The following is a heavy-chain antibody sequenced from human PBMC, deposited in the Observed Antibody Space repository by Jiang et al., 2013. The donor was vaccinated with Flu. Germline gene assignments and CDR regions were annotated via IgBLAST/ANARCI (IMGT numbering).Heavy chain of an antibody. CDR2: INPSGGSP. V-gene: IGHV1-46*01. D-gene: IGHD6-19*01. CDR3: ARDQGSSGWYGYFDY. Sequence: QLVESGAEVKKSGASVKVSCKASGYTFTSYYMHWVRQAPGQGLEWMGIINPSGGSPSYAQKVQGRVTMTRDTSTSTVYMELSSLRFEDTAVYYCARDQGSSGWYGYFDYWGQGTLVTVSA. CDR1: GYTFTSYY. J-gene: IGHJ4*02.